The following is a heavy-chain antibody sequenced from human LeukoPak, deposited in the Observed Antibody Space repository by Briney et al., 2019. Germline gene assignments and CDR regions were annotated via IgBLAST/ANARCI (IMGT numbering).Heavy chain of an antibody. V-gene: IGHV3-21*01. Sequence: PRGSLRLSCAASGVTFSSYSMSWVRQAPGKGLEWVSSISSSSSYIYYADSVKGRLTISRDNAKNSLYLQMNSLRAEDTDVYYCARDRPDSGWFGALSVVSWFDPWGQGTLVTVSS. D-gene: IGHD3-10*01. CDR2: ISSSSSYI. CDR3: ARDRPDSGWFGALSVVSWFDP. J-gene: IGHJ5*02. CDR1: GVTFSSYS.